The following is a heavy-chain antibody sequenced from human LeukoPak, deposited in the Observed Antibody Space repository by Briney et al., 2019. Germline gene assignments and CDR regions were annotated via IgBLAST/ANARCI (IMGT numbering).Heavy chain of an antibody. CDR3: AREDGSGSTYYYYMDV. CDR2: ISSSGSTI. J-gene: IGHJ6*03. CDR1: GFTFSDYY. Sequence: GGSLRLSCAASGFTFSDYYMSWIRQAPGKGLEWVSYISSSGSTIYYADSVKGRFTISRDNAKNSLYLQMNSLRAEDTAVYYCAREDGSGSTYYYYMDVSGKGTTVTVSS. V-gene: IGHV3-11*01. D-gene: IGHD3-10*01.